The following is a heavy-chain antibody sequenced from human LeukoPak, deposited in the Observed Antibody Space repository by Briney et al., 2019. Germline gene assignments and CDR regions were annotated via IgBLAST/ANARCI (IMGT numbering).Heavy chain of an antibody. V-gene: IGHV4-39*07. CDR2: IYYSGST. CDR1: GGSISSSSYY. D-gene: IGHD6-13*01. CDR3: AREWIAAADNGGDWFDP. J-gene: IGHJ5*02. Sequence: PSETLSLTCTVSGGSISSSSYYWGWIRQPPGKGLEWIGSIYYSGSTYYNPSLKSRVTISVDTSKNQFSLKMSSVTAADTAVYYCAREWIAAADNGGDWFDPWGQGTLVTVSS.